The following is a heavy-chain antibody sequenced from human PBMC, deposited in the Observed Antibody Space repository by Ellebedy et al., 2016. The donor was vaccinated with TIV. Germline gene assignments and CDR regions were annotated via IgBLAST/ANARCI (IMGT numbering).Heavy chain of an antibody. J-gene: IGHJ6*02. Sequence: ASVKVSCKASGYTFTSYAMHWVRQAPGQSLEWMGWINAGNGNTKSSQKFQGRVTMTRDTSTSTVYMELSSLRSEDTAVYYCARDLGGSGNYYRDYYYYGMDVWGQGTTVTVSS. D-gene: IGHD3-10*01. CDR3: ARDLGGSGNYYRDYYYYGMDV. CDR2: INAGNGNT. CDR1: GYTFTSYA. V-gene: IGHV1-3*01.